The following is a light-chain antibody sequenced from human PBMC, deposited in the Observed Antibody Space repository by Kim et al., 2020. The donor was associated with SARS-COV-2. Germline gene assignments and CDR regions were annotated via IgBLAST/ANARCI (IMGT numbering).Light chain of an antibody. J-gene: IGLJ3*02. CDR2: DVN. V-gene: IGLV2-14*03. Sequence: QSALTQPASVSGSPGQSITISCTGASGDVATYNYVSWFQQHPDTAPKLIIYDVNKRPSGVSYRFSGSKSGNTASLTISGLQAEDEADYYCSSYRSTSTWVFGGGAQLTVL. CDR1: SGDVATYNY. CDR3: SSYRSTSTWV.